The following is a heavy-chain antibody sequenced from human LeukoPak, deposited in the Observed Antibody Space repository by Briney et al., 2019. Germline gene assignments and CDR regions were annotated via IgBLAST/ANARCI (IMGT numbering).Heavy chain of an antibody. V-gene: IGHV4-61*01. D-gene: IGHD4-23*01. CDR3: ARDMGAPDYGSYSVDY. Sequence: MPSETLSLTCTVSGVSVSSGSYYWGWIRQPPGRGLEWIAYIHYSGSAAYNPSLKSRVTISRDMSTNQFSLKMTSVTAADTAAYFCARDMGAPDYGSYSVDYWGQGTLVTVSS. J-gene: IGHJ4*02. CDR2: IHYSGSA. CDR1: GVSVSSGSYY.